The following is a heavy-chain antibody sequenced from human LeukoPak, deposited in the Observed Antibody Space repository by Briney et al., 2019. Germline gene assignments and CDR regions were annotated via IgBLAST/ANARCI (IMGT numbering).Heavy chain of an antibody. CDR1: GGSISSGSYY. V-gene: IGHV4-61*02. D-gene: IGHD1-14*01. CDR3: ARDSPMRSELRAYYYYMDV. J-gene: IGHJ6*03. CDR2: IYTSGST. Sequence: SETLSLTCTVSGGSISSGSYYSSWIRQPAGKGLEWIGRIYTSGSTNYNPSLKSRVTISVDTSKNQFSLKLSSVTAADTAVYYCARDSPMRSELRAYYYYMDVWGKGTTVTVSS.